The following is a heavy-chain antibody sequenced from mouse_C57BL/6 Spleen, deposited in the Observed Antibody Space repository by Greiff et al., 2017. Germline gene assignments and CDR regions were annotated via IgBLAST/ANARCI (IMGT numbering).Heavy chain of an antibody. J-gene: IGHJ2*01. CDR2: IDPSDSYT. Sequence: QVQLQQPGAELVMPGASVKLSCKASGYTFTSYWMHWVKQRPGQGLEWIGEIDPSDSYTNYNQKFKGKSTLTVDKSSSTAYMQLSSLTSEDSAVYYCARRRGTTVVDFDYWGQGTTLTVSS. CDR3: ARRRGTTVVDFDY. D-gene: IGHD1-1*01. V-gene: IGHV1-69*01. CDR1: GYTFTSYW.